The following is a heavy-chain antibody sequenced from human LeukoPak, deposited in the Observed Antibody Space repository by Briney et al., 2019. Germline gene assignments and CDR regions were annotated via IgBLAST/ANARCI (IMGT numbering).Heavy chain of an antibody. CDR3: AKAGRIAVAGTEYYYYYMDV. J-gene: IGHJ6*03. CDR1: GFTFSSYA. D-gene: IGHD6-19*01. V-gene: IGHV3-23*01. Sequence: TGGSLRLSCAASGFTFSSYAMSWVRQAPGKGLEWVSAISGSGGSTYYADSVKGRFTISRDNSKNTLYLQMNSLRAEDTAVYYCAKAGRIAVAGTEYYYYYMDVWGKGTTVTVSS. CDR2: ISGSGGST.